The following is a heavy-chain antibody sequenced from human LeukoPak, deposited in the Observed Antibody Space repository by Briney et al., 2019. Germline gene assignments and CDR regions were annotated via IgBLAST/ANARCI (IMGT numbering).Heavy chain of an antibody. CDR2: MNPNSGNT. CDR1: GYTFTSYD. J-gene: IGHJ6*03. V-gene: IGHV1-8*03. D-gene: IGHD2/OR15-2a*01. Sequence: GASVKVSCKASGYTFTSYDINWVRQATGQGLEWMGWMNPNSGNTGYAQKFQGRVTITRNTSISTAYMELSSLRSEDTAVYYCARDPGYFGYYYYMDVWGKGTTVTVSS. CDR3: ARDPGYFGYYYYMDV.